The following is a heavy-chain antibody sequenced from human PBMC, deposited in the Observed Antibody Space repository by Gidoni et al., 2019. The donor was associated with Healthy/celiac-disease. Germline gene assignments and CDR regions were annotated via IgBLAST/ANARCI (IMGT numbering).Heavy chain of an antibody. CDR3: ARGYCSSTSCPNYYYGMDV. Sequence: QVQLVQSGAEVKKPGASVKVSCKASGYTLTGYYMHWVRQAPGQGLEWMGWINPNSGGTNYAQKFQGWVTMTRDTSISTAYMELSRLRSDDTAVYYCARGYCSSTSCPNYYYGMDVWGQGTTVTVSS. V-gene: IGHV1-2*04. D-gene: IGHD2-2*01. J-gene: IGHJ6*02. CDR2: INPNSGGT. CDR1: GYTLTGYY.